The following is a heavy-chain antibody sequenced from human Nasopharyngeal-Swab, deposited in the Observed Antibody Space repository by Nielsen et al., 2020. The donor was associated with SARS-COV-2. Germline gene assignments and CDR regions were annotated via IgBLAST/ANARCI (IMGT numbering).Heavy chain of an antibody. CDR3: ARGHDSSSGKGPIDY. J-gene: IGHJ4*02. D-gene: IGHD6-6*01. V-gene: IGHV1-69*01. CDR2: IIPIFGTA. Sequence: WVGQAPGQGLEWMGGIIPIFGTANYAQKFQGRVTITADESTSTAYMELSSLRSEDTAVYYCARGHDSSSGKGPIDYWGQGTLVTVSS.